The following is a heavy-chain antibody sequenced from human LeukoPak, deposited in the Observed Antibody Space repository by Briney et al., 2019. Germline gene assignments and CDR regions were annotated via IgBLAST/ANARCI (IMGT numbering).Heavy chain of an antibody. Sequence: SETLSLTSTVSGVSISGYYWSWIRQPPGQGLEWFGYLYNSGSTNCNPSLKSRVTISVDTSKNQFSLKLSSVTAADTAVYYCARPMTTVTPGAFDIWGQGTMVTVSS. J-gene: IGHJ3*02. CDR1: GVSISGYY. CDR3: ARPMTTVTPGAFDI. V-gene: IGHV4-59*01. D-gene: IGHD4-17*01. CDR2: LYNSGST.